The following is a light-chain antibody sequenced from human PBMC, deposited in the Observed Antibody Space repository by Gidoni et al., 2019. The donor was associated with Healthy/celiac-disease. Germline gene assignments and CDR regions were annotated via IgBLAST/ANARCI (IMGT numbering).Light chain of an antibody. Sequence: DIQMTQSPSSLSASVGDRVTITCRASQSISSYLNWYQQKPGKAPKLLIYAASSLQSGVPSRFRGSGSGTDFTLTISSLQPEDFATYYWQQSYSTPWTVGQGTKVEIK. CDR2: AAS. V-gene: IGKV1-39*01. CDR3: QQSYSTPWT. CDR1: QSISSY. J-gene: IGKJ1*01.